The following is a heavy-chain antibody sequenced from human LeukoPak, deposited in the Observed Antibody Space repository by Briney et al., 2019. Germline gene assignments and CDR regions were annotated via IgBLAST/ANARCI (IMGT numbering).Heavy chain of an antibody. CDR3: ARRSGYYDSSGYLIDY. CDR1: GFTFSDYY. Sequence: GGSLRLSCAASGFTFSDYYMSWIRQAPGKGLEWVSYISSSGSTIYYADSVKGRFTISRDNAKNSLYLQMNSLRAEDTAVYYCARRSGYYDSSGYLIDYWGQGTLVTVSS. J-gene: IGHJ4*02. CDR2: ISSSGSTI. D-gene: IGHD3-22*01. V-gene: IGHV3-11*01.